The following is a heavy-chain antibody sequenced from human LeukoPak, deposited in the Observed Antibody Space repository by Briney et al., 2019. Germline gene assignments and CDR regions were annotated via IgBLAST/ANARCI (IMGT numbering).Heavy chain of an antibody. CDR1: GGSISSSNW. Sequence: SETLSLTCAVSGGSISSSNWWSWVRQPPGKGLEWIGEIYHSGSTNYNPSLKSRVTISVDKSKNQFSLKLSSVTAADTAVYYCAREVRAPYGSGSYYFAGWFDPWGQGTLVTVSS. CDR3: AREVRAPYGSGSYYFAGWFDP. CDR2: IYHSGST. J-gene: IGHJ5*02. D-gene: IGHD3-10*01. V-gene: IGHV4-4*02.